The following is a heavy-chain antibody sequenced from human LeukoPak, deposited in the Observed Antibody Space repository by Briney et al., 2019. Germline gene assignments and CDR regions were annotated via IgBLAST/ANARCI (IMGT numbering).Heavy chain of an antibody. CDR1: GYTFTSYG. Sequence: ASVKVSCKASGYTFTSYGISWVRQAPGQGLEWMGWISAYNGNTNYAQKLQGRVTMTTDTSTSTAYMELRSLRSDDTAAYYCARNSHSSSWYEGFDYWGQGTLVTVSS. CDR2: ISAYNGNT. CDR3: ARNSHSSSWYEGFDY. V-gene: IGHV1-18*01. J-gene: IGHJ4*02. D-gene: IGHD6-13*01.